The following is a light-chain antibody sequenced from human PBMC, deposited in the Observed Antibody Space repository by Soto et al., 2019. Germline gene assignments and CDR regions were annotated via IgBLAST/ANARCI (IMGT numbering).Light chain of an antibody. CDR3: GTWDSSLSAVV. Sequence: QSVLTQPPSVSAAPGQKGTISCSGSSSNIGNNYVSWYQQLPGTATKLLIYDNNKRPSGIPDRFSGSKSGTSATLGITGLQTGDEADYYCGTWDSSLSAVVFGGGTQLTVL. CDR2: DNN. J-gene: IGLJ2*01. CDR1: SSNIGNNY. V-gene: IGLV1-51*01.